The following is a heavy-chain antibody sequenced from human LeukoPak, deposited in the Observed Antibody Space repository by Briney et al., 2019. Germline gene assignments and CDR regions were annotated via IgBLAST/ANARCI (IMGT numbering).Heavy chain of an antibody. D-gene: IGHD3-10*01. Sequence: GGSLRLSCAASGFTVSSNYMSWVRQAPGKGLEWVSVIYSGGSTYYADSVKGRFTISRDNSKNTLYLQMNSLRAEDTAVYYCARQWFGELFSYWGQGTLVTVSS. CDR3: ARQWFGELFSY. CDR2: IYSGGST. J-gene: IGHJ4*02. V-gene: IGHV3-66*04. CDR1: GFTVSSNY.